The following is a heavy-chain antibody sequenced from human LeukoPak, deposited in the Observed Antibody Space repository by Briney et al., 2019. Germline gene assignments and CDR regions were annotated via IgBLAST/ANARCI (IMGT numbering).Heavy chain of an antibody. Sequence: GGSLRLSCAASGFTFSSYSMNWVRQAPGKGLEWVSSIGSSSSYIYYADSVKGRFTISRDNSKNTLYLQMNSLRAEDTAVYYCARASAAGDAFDIWGQGTMVTVSS. CDR2: IGSSSSYI. D-gene: IGHD6-13*01. V-gene: IGHV3-21*01. CDR3: ARASAAGDAFDI. J-gene: IGHJ3*02. CDR1: GFTFSSYS.